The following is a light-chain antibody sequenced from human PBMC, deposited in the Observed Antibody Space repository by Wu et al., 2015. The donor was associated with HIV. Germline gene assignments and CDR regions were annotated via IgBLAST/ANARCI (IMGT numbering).Light chain of an antibody. CDR2: GIS. Sequence: DIVLTQSPGALSLSPGERATLSCTASQTVTSSYLAWYQQKPGQAPRLLIYGISSRATGIPDRFSGSGSGTDFTLTISRLEPEDFAVYFCQQYSSSPWTFGQGPRWKSN. V-gene: IGKV3-20*01. CDR3: QQYSSSPWT. CDR1: QTVTSSY. J-gene: IGKJ1*01.